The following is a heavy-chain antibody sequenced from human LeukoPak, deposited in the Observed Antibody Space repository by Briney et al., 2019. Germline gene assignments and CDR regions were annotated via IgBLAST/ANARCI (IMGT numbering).Heavy chain of an antibody. D-gene: IGHD6-13*01. V-gene: IGHV1-8*01. CDR3: ARGLRREQQLLRAFDY. CDR1: GYTFTNYD. Sequence: ASVRVSCKSSGYTFTNYDIHWVRQACGRGLEWMGWMNPNSGNTGSTQKFQGRVHMTSNTSISTAYMELSSLRSEDRAVYYCARGLRREQQLLRAFDYWGQGTPVTVSS. J-gene: IGHJ4*02. CDR2: MNPNSGNT.